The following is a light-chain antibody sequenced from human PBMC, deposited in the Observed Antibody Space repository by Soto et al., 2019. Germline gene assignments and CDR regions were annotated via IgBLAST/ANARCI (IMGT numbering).Light chain of an antibody. CDR2: KAS. CDR1: QRLVYSNGNTY. V-gene: IGKV2-30*01. CDR3: QQDNHSFPA. Sequence: EVVLTQSPPSLPVTLGQAASISCRASQRLVYSNGNTYLNWFQQRPGQSPRRLIYKASNRDSGVPDRFSGSGSGTDFTLKISRVEAEDVVLYYCQQDNHSFPAFGQGTKVDIK. J-gene: IGKJ1*01.